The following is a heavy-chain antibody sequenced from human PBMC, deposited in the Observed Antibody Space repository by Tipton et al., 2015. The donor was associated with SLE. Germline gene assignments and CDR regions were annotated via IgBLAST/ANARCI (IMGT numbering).Heavy chain of an antibody. V-gene: IGHV1-8*01. D-gene: IGHD2-2*01. CDR3: ARGHCSSTSCSYSDYYYYYMDV. CDR2: MNPNSGNT. Sequence: QLVQSGAEVKKPGASVKVSCKASGYTFISYDINWVRQATGQGLEWMGWMNPNSGNTGYAQKFQGRVTMTRNTSISTAYMELSSLRSEDTAVYYCARGHCSSTSCSYSDYYYYYMDVWGKGTTVTVS. CDR1: GYTFISYD. J-gene: IGHJ6*03.